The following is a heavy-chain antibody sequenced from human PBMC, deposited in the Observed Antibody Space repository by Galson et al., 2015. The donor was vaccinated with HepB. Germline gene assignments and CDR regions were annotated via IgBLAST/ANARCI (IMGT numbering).Heavy chain of an antibody. V-gene: IGHV3-49*04. CDR1: GFTFGDYA. J-gene: IGHJ4*02. CDR2: IRSKAYGGTT. CDR3: TKARYYDILTGSFDY. Sequence: SLRLSCAASGFTFGDYAMSWVRQAPGKGLEWVGFIRSKAYGGTTEYAASVKSRFTISRDDSKSIAYLQMNSLKTEDTAVYYCTKARYYDILTGSFDYWGQGTLVTVSS. D-gene: IGHD3-9*01.